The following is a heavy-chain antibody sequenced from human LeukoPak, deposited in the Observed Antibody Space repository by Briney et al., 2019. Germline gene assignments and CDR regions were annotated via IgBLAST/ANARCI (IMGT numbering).Heavy chain of an antibody. CDR3: SRAELLLLGEPQPGGFDY. CDR2: IKPNSSST. V-gene: IGHV1-2*04. Sequence: SVEVSCKASGYTFTGFYMHRVRQAPGQGVEWMGWIKPNSSSTNYTHKVQGWITLTRDTSDSTANTELRRLRSDEAAVYYFSRAELLLLGEPQPGGFDYWGQGTLVTVSS. CDR1: GYTFTGFY. D-gene: IGHD3-10*01. J-gene: IGHJ4*02.